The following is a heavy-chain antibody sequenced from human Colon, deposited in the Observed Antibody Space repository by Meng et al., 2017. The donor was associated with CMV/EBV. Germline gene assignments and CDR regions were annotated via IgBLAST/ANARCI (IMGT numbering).Heavy chain of an antibody. Sequence: GESLKISCVVSGISVSCNYMTWVRQAPGKGLEWLSVIYSTGRTFYADSAKGRFTISRDTSQNTVYLQMDTLRVEDTAMYYCARVSSAGLALDVWGQGTMVTVSS. CDR3: ARVSSAGLALDV. CDR1: GISVSCNY. J-gene: IGHJ3*01. V-gene: IGHV3-53*01. D-gene: IGHD6-19*01. CDR2: IYSTGRT.